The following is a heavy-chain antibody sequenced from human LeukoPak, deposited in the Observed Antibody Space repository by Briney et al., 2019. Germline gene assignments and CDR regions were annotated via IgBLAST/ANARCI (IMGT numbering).Heavy chain of an antibody. V-gene: IGHV4-38-2*02. CDR3: ARVGAMDAFDI. Sequence: PSETLSLTCTVSGYSISSGYYWGWIRQPPGKGLEWIGSIYHSGSTYYNPSLKSRVTISVDTSKNQFSLKLSSVTAADTAVYYCARVGAMDAFDIWGLRTMVTVSS. CDR1: GYSISSGYY. CDR2: IYHSGST. D-gene: IGHD1-26*01. J-gene: IGHJ3*02.